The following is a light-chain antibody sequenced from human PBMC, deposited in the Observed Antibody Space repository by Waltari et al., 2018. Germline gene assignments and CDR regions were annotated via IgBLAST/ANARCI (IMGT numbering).Light chain of an antibody. V-gene: IGLV1-44*01. CDR3: SAWDDSLNGHVV. CDR2: SNN. Sequence: QSVLTQPPSASGTPGQRGTISCSGSSSNIGSNTVNWYQQLPGTAPKLLVYSNNHRPSGVPDRFSGSKSGTSASLAISGLQSEDEADYYCSAWDDSLNGHVVFGGGTKLTVL. CDR1: SSNIGSNT. J-gene: IGLJ2*01.